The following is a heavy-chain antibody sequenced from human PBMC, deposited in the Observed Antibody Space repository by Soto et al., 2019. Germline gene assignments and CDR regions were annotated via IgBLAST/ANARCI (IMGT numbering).Heavy chain of an antibody. CDR3: ARGRGGRPSYDY. D-gene: IGHD1-26*01. J-gene: IGHJ4*02. V-gene: IGHV4-59*02. CDR2: IYNSGTT. CDR1: GGSVSSHY. Sequence: QVQLQESGPGLVKPSETLSLTCTVSGGSVSSHYWSWIRQPPGKGLEWIGFIYNSGTTYYNPSLKSGATISVDTSKNQFSLKLNPVTAADTAVYYCARGRGGRPSYDYWGQGTLVTVSS.